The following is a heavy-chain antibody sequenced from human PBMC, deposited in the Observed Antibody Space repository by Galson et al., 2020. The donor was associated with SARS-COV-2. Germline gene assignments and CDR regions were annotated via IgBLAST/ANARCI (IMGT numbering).Heavy chain of an antibody. Sequence: GGSLRLSCTASGFTFGDYAMSWFRQAPGKGLEWVGFIRSKAYGGTTEYAASVKGRFTISRDDSKSIAYLQMNSLKTEDTAVYYCTRDPDIAVAGWRSFDYWGQGTLVTVSS. CDR1: GFTFGDYA. CDR2: IRSKAYGGTT. V-gene: IGHV3-49*03. CDR3: TRDPDIAVAGWRSFDY. D-gene: IGHD6-19*01. J-gene: IGHJ4*02.